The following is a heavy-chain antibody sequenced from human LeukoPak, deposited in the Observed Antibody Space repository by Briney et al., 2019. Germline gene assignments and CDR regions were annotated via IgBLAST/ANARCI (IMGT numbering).Heavy chain of an antibody. CDR3: ARDLASGGYALYYFDY. Sequence: GRSLRLSCAASGFTFSSYAMHWVRQAPGKGLEWVAVISYDGSNKYYADSVKGRFTISRDNSKNTLYLQMNSLRAEDTAVYYCARDLASGGYALYYFDYWGQGTLVTVPS. CDR2: ISYDGSNK. V-gene: IGHV3-30-3*01. CDR1: GFTFSSYA. D-gene: IGHD5-12*01. J-gene: IGHJ4*02.